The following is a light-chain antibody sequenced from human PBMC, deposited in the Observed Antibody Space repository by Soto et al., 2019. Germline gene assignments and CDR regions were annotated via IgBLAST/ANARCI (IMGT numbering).Light chain of an antibody. V-gene: IGLV2-18*01. CDR3: SLYTSENTYV. CDR1: STDFVSYNR. J-gene: IGLJ1*01. Sequence: QSVLTQPPSVSGSPGQSVTISCTGTSTDFVSYNRVSWYQQPPGTAPKLIIYEASNRPSGVPDRFSGSKSGNTASLTISGLQAADEADYYCSLYTSENTYVFGTGTQV. CDR2: EAS.